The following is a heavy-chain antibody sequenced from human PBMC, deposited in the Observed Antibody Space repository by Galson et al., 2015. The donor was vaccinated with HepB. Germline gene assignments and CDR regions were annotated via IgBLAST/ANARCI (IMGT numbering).Heavy chain of an antibody. D-gene: IGHD5-18*01. CDR2: ISGSGGST. Sequence: SLRLSCAASGFTFSSYAMSWVRQAPGKGLEWVSAISGSGGSTYYADSVKGRFTISRDNSKNTLYLQMNSLRAEDTAVYYCAKDRIQLWLTFAFGYWGQGTLVTVSS. V-gene: IGHV3-23*01. CDR1: GFTFSSYA. CDR3: AKDRIQLWLTFAFGY. J-gene: IGHJ4*02.